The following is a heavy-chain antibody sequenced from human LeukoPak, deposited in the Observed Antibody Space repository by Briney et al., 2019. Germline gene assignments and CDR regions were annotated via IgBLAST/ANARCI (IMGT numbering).Heavy chain of an antibody. CDR3: ARVVEGMVRGSVYFDY. CDR1: GGSISSYY. V-gene: IGHV4-4*07. D-gene: IGHD3-10*01. CDR2: IYTSGST. J-gene: IGHJ4*02. Sequence: SETLSLTCTVSGGSISSYYWSWIRQPAGKGLEWIGRIYTSGSTNYNPSLKSRVTMSVDTSKNQFSLKLSSVTAADTAVYYCARVVEGMVRGSVYFDYWGQGTLVTVPS.